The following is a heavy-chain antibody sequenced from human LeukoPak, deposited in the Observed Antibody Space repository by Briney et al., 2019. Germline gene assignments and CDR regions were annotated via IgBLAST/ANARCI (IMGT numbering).Heavy chain of an antibody. Sequence: PGGSLRLSCAASGFTFSSYGMHWVRQAPGKGLEWVAVIWYDGSNKYYADSVKGRFTISRDNSKNTLYLQMNSLRAEDTAVYYCARDSLYGSGSYYINYFDYWGQGTLVTVSS. D-gene: IGHD3-10*01. CDR2: IWYDGSNK. V-gene: IGHV3-33*01. J-gene: IGHJ4*02. CDR1: GFTFSSYG. CDR3: ARDSLYGSGSYYINYFDY.